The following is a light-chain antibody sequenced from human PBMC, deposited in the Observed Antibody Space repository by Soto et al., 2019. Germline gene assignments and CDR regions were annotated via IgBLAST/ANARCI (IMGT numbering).Light chain of an antibody. V-gene: IGKV3-15*01. J-gene: IGKJ1*01. CDR2: GAS. CDR3: QQYTNWPRT. CDR1: RTVSSN. Sequence: EIVMTQSPATLSLSPGERGTLSCRASRTVSSNLAWYQQKPGQAPRLLIYGASTRATGIPARFSGSGSGTEFTLTISSLQSEDFAVYYCQQYTNWPRTFGQGTKVDI.